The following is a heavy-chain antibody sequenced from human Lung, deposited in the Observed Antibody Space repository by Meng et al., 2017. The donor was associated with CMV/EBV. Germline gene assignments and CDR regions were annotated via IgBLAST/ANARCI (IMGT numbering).Heavy chain of an antibody. V-gene: IGHV7-4-1*02. Sequence: QVQLAQSGSELKKPGASAKVSCKASGYTFTRYPMNWVRQAPGQGLEWMGWISTNTGNPTYAQGFTGRFVFSVDTSVSTAYLQISSLKAEDTAVYYCGTLKYTSGFYGPAYWGQGALVTVSS. CDR2: ISTNTGNP. J-gene: IGHJ4*02. CDR1: GYTFTRYP. CDR3: GTLKYTSGFYGPAY. D-gene: IGHD6-19*01.